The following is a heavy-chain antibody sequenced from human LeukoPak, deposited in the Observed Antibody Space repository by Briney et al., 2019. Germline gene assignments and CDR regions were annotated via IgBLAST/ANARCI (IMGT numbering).Heavy chain of an antibody. CDR3: ARIGRCSSTSCYPFDY. CDR1: GFTFSSYW. V-gene: IGHV3-7*01. D-gene: IGHD2-2*01. J-gene: IGHJ4*02. Sequence: GGSLRLSCAASGFTFSSYWMSWVRQAPGKGLEWVANTKQDGSEKYYVDSVKGRFTISRDNAKNSLYLQMNSLRAEDTAVYYCARIGRCSSTSCYPFDYWGQGTLVTVSS. CDR2: TKQDGSEK.